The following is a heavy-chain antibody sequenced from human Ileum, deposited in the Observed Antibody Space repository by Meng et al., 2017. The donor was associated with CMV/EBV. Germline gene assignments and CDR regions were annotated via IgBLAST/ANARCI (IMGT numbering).Heavy chain of an antibody. D-gene: IGHD3-10*01. CDR1: GYTFIGYY. Sequence: ASVKVSCKASGYTFIGYYMHWVRQAPGQGLEWMGWINPNSGGTNYAQKFQGRVTMTRDTSISTAYMELSRLRSDDTAVYYCASRYYGSGSYSRYYYGMDVWGQGTTVTVSS. V-gene: IGHV1-2*02. CDR3: ASRYYGSGSYSRYYYGMDV. J-gene: IGHJ6*02. CDR2: INPNSGGT.